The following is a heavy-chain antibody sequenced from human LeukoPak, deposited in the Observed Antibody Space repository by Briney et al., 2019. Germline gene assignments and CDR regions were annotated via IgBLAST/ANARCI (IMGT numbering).Heavy chain of an antibody. V-gene: IGHV3-23*01. CDR1: GLTFSSYA. CDR3: AKGSDVGRGGELGP. D-gene: IGHD3-10*01. J-gene: IGHJ5*02. CDR2: ISGSAGTT. Sequence: PGGSLRLSCAVSGLTFSSYAMSWVRQAPEKGLEWVSTISGSAGTTYYADSVKGRFTISRDNSKSTLYLQMNSLRVEDTAVYYCAKGSDVGRGGELGPWGQGTLVTVSS.